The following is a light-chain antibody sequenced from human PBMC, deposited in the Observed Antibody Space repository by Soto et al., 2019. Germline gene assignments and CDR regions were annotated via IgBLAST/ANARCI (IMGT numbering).Light chain of an antibody. CDR3: AGWDDSLSGYV. J-gene: IGLJ1*01. CDR1: SSNIGSNF. Sequence: QSVLTQPPSASGTPGQRVTISCSGRSSNIGSNFVYWYQHLPGTAPQLVIYPNSQRPSGVPDRFSGSKSGTSASLAISGLQSEDEADYYCAGWDDSLSGYVFGPGTKVTVL. V-gene: IGLV1-47*01. CDR2: PNS.